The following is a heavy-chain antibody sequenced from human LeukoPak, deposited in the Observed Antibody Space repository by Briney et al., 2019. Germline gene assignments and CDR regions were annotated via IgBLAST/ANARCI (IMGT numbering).Heavy chain of an antibody. J-gene: IGHJ4*02. D-gene: IGHD6-13*01. CDR1: GGSISSSSYY. CDR3: ARLGDIAAAGPGSYYFDY. CDR2: IYYSGST. Sequence: SETLSLTCTVSGGSISSSSYYWGWIRQPPGKGLEWIGSIYYSGSTYYNPSLKSRVTISVDTSKNQFSLKLSSVTAADTAVYYCARLGDIAAAGPGSYYFDYWGQGTLVTASS. V-gene: IGHV4-39*01.